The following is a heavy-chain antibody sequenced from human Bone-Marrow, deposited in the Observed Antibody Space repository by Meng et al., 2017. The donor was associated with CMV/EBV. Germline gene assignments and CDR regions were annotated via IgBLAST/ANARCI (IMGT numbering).Heavy chain of an antibody. CDR2: IRFDGSNK. CDR3: ARDGRRDFWSGNYYYYYGMDV. J-gene: IGHJ6*02. D-gene: IGHD3-3*01. CDR1: GSIFSNYG. V-gene: IGHV3-30*02. Sequence: GESLKISCAVSGSIFSNYGMHWVRQAPGKGLEWVAFIRFDGSNKYYVDSVMGRFTISRDNSKNTLYLQMNSLRDEDTDVYYCARDGRRDFWSGNYYYYYGMDVWGQGTTVTVSS.